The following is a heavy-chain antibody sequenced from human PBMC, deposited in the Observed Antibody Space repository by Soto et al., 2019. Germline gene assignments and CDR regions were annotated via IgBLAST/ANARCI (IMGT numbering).Heavy chain of an antibody. J-gene: IGHJ4*02. CDR1: GFTVSSNY. V-gene: IGHV3-66*01. D-gene: IGHD3-22*01. CDR2: IYSGGST. CDR3: ASEYYYDSSGYYQPY. Sequence: EVPLVESGGGLVQPGGSLRLSCAASGFTVSSNYMSWVRQAPGKGLEWVSVIYSGGSTYYADSVKGRFTISRDNSKNTLYLQMNSLRAEETAVYYCASEYYYDSSGYYQPYWGQGTLVTVSS.